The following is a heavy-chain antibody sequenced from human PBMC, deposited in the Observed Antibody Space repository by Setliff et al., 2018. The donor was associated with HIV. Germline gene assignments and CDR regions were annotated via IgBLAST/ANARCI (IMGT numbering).Heavy chain of an antibody. CDR1: GGTSTTYG. CDR2: IIPAFGTS. D-gene: IGHD2-15*01. Sequence: SVKVSCKASGGTSTTYGINWVRQAPGQGLEWMGRIIPAFGTSNSAQSFQGRLTLVADKSSNTAYMELNSLISEDTAIYYCAQDRGWVLPHPPFFDYWGQGTLVTVSS. CDR3: AQDRGWVLPHPPFFDY. J-gene: IGHJ4*02. V-gene: IGHV1-69*06.